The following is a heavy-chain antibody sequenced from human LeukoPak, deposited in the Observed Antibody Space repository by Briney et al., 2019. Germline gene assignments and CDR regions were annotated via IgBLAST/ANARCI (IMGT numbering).Heavy chain of an antibody. V-gene: IGHV4-59*08. Sequence: SETLSLTCTVSGGSISSYYWSWIRQPPGKGLEWIGYIYYSGSTNYNPSLKSTVNISVDTSKNQFSLKLSSVTAADTAVYCCARGVRDYYGSGSYWLGFDYWGQGTLVTVSS. CDR1: GGSISSYY. CDR2: IYYSGST. CDR3: ARGVRDYYGSGSYWLGFDY. D-gene: IGHD3-10*01. J-gene: IGHJ4*02.